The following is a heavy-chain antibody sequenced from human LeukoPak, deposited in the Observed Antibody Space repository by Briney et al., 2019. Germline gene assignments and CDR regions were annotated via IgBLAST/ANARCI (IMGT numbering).Heavy chain of an antibody. Sequence: SSETLSLTCSVSGGSINSYYWSWIRQPPGKGLEWIGYGFHSGSTNYNPSLKSRVTISVDTSKNQFSLKLSSVTAADTAVYYCARRYYDSSGYYYFDYWGQGTLVTVSS. D-gene: IGHD3-22*01. CDR1: GGSINSYY. CDR2: GFHSGST. V-gene: IGHV4-59*01. J-gene: IGHJ4*02. CDR3: ARRYYDSSGYYYFDY.